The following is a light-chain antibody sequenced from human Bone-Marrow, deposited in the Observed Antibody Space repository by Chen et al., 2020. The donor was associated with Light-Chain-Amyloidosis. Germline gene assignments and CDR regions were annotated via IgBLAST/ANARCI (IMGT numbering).Light chain of an antibody. CDR3: SSYTRSSTLL. CDR1: SSDVGGYNY. J-gene: IGLJ3*02. CDR2: DVS. Sequence: QSALTQPASVSGSPGQSITISCTGTSSDVGGYNYVSWYQQHPGTAPKLVIFDVSYRPSGISIRVSGAKAGNTASLTSSGLQAEDEADYYCSSYTRSSTLLFGGGTRLTVL. V-gene: IGLV2-14*03.